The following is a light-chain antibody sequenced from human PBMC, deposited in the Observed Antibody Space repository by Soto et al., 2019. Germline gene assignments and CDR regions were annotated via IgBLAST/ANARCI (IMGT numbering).Light chain of an antibody. V-gene: IGKV3-20*01. Sequence: EIVLTQSPGTLSLSPGERATLSCRTSQSVSSSYLAWYQQKPGQAPRLLMYGASTRATGTPDRFSGSGSGTDFTLTISRLEPEDFAVYYCQQYGNSFWTFGQGTKVDIK. CDR1: QSVSSSY. CDR2: GAS. CDR3: QQYGNSFWT. J-gene: IGKJ1*01.